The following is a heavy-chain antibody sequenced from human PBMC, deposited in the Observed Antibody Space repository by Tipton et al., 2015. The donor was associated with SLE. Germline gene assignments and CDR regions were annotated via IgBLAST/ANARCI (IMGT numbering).Heavy chain of an antibody. V-gene: IGHV3-23*01. CDR2: ISAGGDRT. J-gene: IGHJ1*01. D-gene: IGHD6-19*01. CDR3: SKDPGEQWLVGYFQH. CDR1: GFTFSNYG. Sequence: SLRLSCAGSGFTFSNYGMSWVRQAPGKGLEWVSGISAGGDRTFYADSVRGRFTISRDNSKNTLYLQMNSLRGDDTAVYYCSKDPGEQWLVGYFQHWGQGTLVTVSS.